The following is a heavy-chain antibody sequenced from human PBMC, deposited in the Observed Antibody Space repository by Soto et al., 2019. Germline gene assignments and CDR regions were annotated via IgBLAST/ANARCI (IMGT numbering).Heavy chain of an antibody. D-gene: IGHD3-3*01. Sequence: ASVKVSCKASGYTFTSYAMHWVRQAPGQRLEWMGWINAGNSGTKYSQKFQGRVTITADESTSTAYMELSSLRSEDTAVYYCAREAPFTIFGVTRDAFDIWGQGTMVTVSS. CDR3: AREAPFTIFGVTRDAFDI. V-gene: IGHV1-3*01. J-gene: IGHJ3*02. CDR1: GYTFTSYA. CDR2: INAGNSGT.